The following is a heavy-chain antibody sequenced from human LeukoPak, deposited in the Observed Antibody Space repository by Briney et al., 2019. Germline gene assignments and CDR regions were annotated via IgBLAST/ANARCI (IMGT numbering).Heavy chain of an antibody. V-gene: IGHV3-23*01. CDR2: ITGSGGNT. D-gene: IGHD3-9*01. CDR3: AKWGDYDVLTGYYVSNY. Sequence: GASLRLSCAASGFTFSNYAMSWVRQAPGKGLEWVSAITGSGGNTYYADSVKGRFTISRDNSKNTVFLQMNSLRAEDTAVYYCAKWGDYDVLTGYYVSNYWGQGTLATVSS. J-gene: IGHJ4*02. CDR1: GFTFSNYA.